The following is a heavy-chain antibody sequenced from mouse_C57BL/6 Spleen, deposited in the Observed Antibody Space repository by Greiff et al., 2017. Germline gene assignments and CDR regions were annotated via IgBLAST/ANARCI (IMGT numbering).Heavy chain of an antibody. CDR2: INPNNGGT. V-gene: IGHV1-22*01. Sequence: VQLQQSGPELVKPGASVKMSCKASGYTFTDYNMHWVKQSHGKSLEWIGYINPNNGGTSYNQKFKGKATLTVNKSSSTAYMEIRSLTSEDSAVYYCARDYDGGYYFDYWGQGTTLTVSS. CDR3: ARDYDGGYYFDY. D-gene: IGHD2-4*01. CDR1: GYTFTDYN. J-gene: IGHJ2*01.